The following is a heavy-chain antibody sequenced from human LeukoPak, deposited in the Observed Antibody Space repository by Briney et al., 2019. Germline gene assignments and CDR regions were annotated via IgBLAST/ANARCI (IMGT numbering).Heavy chain of an antibody. CDR1: GFTFSSYA. Sequence: GGSLRLSCAASGFTFSSYAMHWVRQAPGKGLEWVAVISYDGSNKYYADSVKGRFTISRDNSKNTLYLQMNSLRAEDTAVYYCARDFGSSSSPTNFDYWGQGTLVTVSS. D-gene: IGHD6-6*01. J-gene: IGHJ4*02. V-gene: IGHV3-30-3*01. CDR3: ARDFGSSSSPTNFDY. CDR2: ISYDGSNK.